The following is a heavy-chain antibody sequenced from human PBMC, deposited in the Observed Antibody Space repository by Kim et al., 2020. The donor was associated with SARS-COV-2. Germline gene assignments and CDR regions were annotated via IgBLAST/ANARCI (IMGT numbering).Heavy chain of an antibody. CDR3: AKNVVVHQLLLISYYYGMDV. CDR1: GFTFSSYA. D-gene: IGHD2-2*01. V-gene: IGHV3-23*01. J-gene: IGHJ6*02. Sequence: GGSLRLSCAASGFTFSSYAMSWVRQAPGKGLEWVSAISGSGGSTYYADSVKGRFTISRDNSKNTLYLQMNSLRAEDTAVYYCAKNVVVHQLLLISYYYGMDVWGQGTTVTVSS. CDR2: ISGSGGST.